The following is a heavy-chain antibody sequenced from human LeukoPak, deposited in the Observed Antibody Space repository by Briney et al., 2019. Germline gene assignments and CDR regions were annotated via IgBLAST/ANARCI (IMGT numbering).Heavy chain of an antibody. J-gene: IGHJ4*02. CDR2: ISWNSGSI. V-gene: IGHV3-9*03. CDR1: GFTFDDYA. D-gene: IGHD3-22*01. Sequence: GGSLRLSCAASGFTFDDYAMHWVRQAPGKGLERVSGISWNSGSIGYADSVTGRFTISRDNAKNSLYLQMNSLRAEDMALYYCAKASRGYYDSSGSPWGYFDYWGQGTLVTVSS. CDR3: AKASRGYYDSSGSPWGYFDY.